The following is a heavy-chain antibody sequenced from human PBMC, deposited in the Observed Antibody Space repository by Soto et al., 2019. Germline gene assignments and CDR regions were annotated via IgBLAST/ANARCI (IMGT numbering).Heavy chain of an antibody. Sequence: GWLRRPGTSSGCTFRSYAMSWVRQAPGKGLEWVSAISGSGGSTYYADSVKGRFTISRDNSKNTLYLQMNSLRAEDTAVYYCAKARTLDTPFDPWGQGTPVTVSS. D-gene: IGHD2-15*01. J-gene: IGHJ5*02. V-gene: IGHV3-23*01. CDR1: GCTFRSYA. CDR2: ISGSGGST. CDR3: AKARTLDTPFDP.